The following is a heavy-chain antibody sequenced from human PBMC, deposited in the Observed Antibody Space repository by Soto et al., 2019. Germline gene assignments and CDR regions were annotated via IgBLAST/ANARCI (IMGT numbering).Heavy chain of an antibody. Sequence: SETLSLTCTVSGGSISSYYWSWIRQPPGKGLEWIGYIYYSGSTNYNPSLKSRVTISVDTSKNQFSLKLSSVTAADTAVYYCARGVTRGGSGFYYYYYMDVWGKGTTVTVSS. CDR3: ARGVTRGGSGFYYYYYMDV. CDR1: GGSISSYY. CDR2: IYYSGST. V-gene: IGHV4-59*08. J-gene: IGHJ6*03. D-gene: IGHD3-10*01.